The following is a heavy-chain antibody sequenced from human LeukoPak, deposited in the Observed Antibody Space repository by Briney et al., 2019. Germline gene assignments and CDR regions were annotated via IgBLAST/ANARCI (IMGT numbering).Heavy chain of an antibody. CDR2: IDGSGGRP. CDR3: ARGKDHDFWNPFDH. Sequence: GGSLRLSCAASGFTLSKCAMNWVRQAPGKGLEWVSGIDGSGGRPPSADSVKGWFTISRDISKNTLYLQMDSLRAGDTAAYYCARGKDHDFWNPFDHWGQGTLVTVSS. J-gene: IGHJ4*02. D-gene: IGHD3-3*01. V-gene: IGHV3-23*01. CDR1: GFTLSKCA.